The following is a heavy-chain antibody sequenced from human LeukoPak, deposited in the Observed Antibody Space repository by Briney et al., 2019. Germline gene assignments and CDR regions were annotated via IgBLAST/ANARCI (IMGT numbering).Heavy chain of an antibody. CDR3: ARDGSLYSGVDY. V-gene: IGHV3-21*01. D-gene: IGHD5-12*01. Sequence: PGGSLRLSCAASGFTFSSYSMNWVRQAPGKGLEWVSSISSSSSYIYYADSVKGRFTISRDNAKNSLYLQMNSLRAEDTAVYYCARDGSLYSGVDYWGQGTLVTVSS. J-gene: IGHJ4*02. CDR2: ISSSSSYI. CDR1: GFTFSSYS.